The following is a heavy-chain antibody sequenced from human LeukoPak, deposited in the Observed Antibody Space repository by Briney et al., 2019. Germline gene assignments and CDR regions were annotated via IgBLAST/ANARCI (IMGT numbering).Heavy chain of an antibody. Sequence: GESLKISCRVFGYSFTSYWIGWVRQMPGKGLEWMGIIYPGDSNTIYSPSFQGQVTISADKSISTAYLQWSGLRASDTAMYYCARQDGSALYYFDSWGQGTLVTVSS. V-gene: IGHV5-51*01. CDR3: ARQDGSALYYFDS. CDR1: GYSFTSYW. D-gene: IGHD2-15*01. CDR2: IYPGDSNT. J-gene: IGHJ4*02.